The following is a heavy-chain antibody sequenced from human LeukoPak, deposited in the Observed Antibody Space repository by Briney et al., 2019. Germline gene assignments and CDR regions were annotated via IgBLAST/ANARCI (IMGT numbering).Heavy chain of an antibody. V-gene: IGHV1-2*02. CDR2: INPNSGGT. CDR3: ARGRIAARPGSSWFDP. J-gene: IGHJ5*02. D-gene: IGHD6-6*01. Sequence: ASVTVSCKASGYTFTGYYMHWVRQAPGQGLEWMGWINPNSGGTNYAQKFQGRVTMTRDTSISTAYMELSRLRSDDTAVYYCARGRIAARPGSSWFDPWGQGTLVTVSS. CDR1: GYTFTGYY.